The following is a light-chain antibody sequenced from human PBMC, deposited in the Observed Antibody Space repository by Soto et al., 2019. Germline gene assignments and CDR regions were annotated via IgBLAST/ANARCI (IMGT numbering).Light chain of an antibody. V-gene: IGKV3-20*01. CDR3: QQFGSSPEYT. J-gene: IGKJ2*01. CDR1: QSVSSSQ. CDR2: GAS. Sequence: EIVLTQSPGTLSLSPGERATLSCRASQSVSSSQLAWYQQKPGQAPRLLIYGASTTATGIPDRFSGGGSGTEFTLTISRLEPEDFAVDYCQQFGSSPEYTFGQGTKLEVK.